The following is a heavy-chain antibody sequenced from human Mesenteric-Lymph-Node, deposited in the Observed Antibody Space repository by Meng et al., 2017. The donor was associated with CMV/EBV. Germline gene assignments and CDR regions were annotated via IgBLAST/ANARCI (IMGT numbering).Heavy chain of an antibody. Sequence: SLKISCAGSGFTFNAHGMHWVRQAPGKGLEWVSGIIWDYSTIGYAESVRGRFTISRDSAKNFLYLQMNSLRPEDTAFYYCVRDTQPGGCDHWGQGTPVTVSS. J-gene: IGHJ1*01. D-gene: IGHD1-14*01. CDR1: GFTFNAHG. CDR2: IIWDYSTI. CDR3: VRDTQPGGCDH. V-gene: IGHV3-9*01.